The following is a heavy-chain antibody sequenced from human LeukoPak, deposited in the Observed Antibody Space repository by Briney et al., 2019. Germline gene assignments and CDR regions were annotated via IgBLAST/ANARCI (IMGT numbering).Heavy chain of an antibody. Sequence: GGSLRLSCAASGFTFDDYAMHWVRQVPGQGLEWVSGISWNSGSIGYADSVKGRFTISRDNAKNSLYLQMSSLRADDTALYYCAKDTDQYYFDSSGYYHDAFDIWGQGTMVTVSS. CDR1: GFTFDDYA. CDR3: AKDTDQYYFDSSGYYHDAFDI. CDR2: ISWNSGSI. D-gene: IGHD3-22*01. J-gene: IGHJ3*02. V-gene: IGHV3-9*01.